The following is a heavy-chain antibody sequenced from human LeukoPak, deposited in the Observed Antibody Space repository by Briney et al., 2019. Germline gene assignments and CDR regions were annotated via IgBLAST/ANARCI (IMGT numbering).Heavy chain of an antibody. CDR3: ARARDYGSGKANAFDI. V-gene: IGHV3-7*05. D-gene: IGHD3-10*01. CDR1: GIAFSSYW. Sequence: GGPLRLSCGAPGIAFSSYWMSWGRQAPGKGLRGGANIKRDGSEKYYVDCVKGRFTISRENAETSLYLQLNSLRAEDTAVYYCARARDYGSGKANAFDIWGQGTMVTVSS. J-gene: IGHJ3*02. CDR2: IKRDGSEK.